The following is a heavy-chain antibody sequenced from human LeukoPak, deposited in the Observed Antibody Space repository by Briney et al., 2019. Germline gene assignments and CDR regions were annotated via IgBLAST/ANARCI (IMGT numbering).Heavy chain of an antibody. CDR2: ISGDGGST. J-gene: IGHJ4*02. CDR1: GFTFDDYA. Sequence: PGGSLRLSCAASGFTFDDYAMHWVRQAPGKGLEWVSRISGDGGSTYYADSVKGRFTISRDNSKNSLYLQMNSLRTEDTALYYCAKDGGLVATIAFDYWGQGTLVTVSS. CDR3: AKDGGLVATIAFDY. D-gene: IGHD5-12*01. V-gene: IGHV3-43*02.